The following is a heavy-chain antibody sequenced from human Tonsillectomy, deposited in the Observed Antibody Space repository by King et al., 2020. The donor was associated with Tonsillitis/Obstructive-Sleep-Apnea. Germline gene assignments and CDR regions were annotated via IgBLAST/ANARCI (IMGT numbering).Heavy chain of an antibody. CDR3: ARGYSSGGSYYSDYYYYMDV. J-gene: IGHJ6*03. CDR1: GGSISSSY. V-gene: IGHV4-59*08. CDR2: IYYSGST. D-gene: IGHD2-15*01. Sequence: VQLQESGPGLVKPSETLSLTCTVSGGSISSSYWSWIRQPPGKGLEWIGYIYYSGSTNYNPSLKSRVTMSVDTSKNQFSLTLPSVTAADTAVYYCARGYSSGGSYYSDYYYYMDVWGKGTTVTVSS.